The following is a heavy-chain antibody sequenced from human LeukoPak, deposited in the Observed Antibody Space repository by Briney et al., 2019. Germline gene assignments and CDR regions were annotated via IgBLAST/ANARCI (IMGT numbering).Heavy chain of an antibody. CDR2: IYTSGST. J-gene: IGHJ4*02. CDR3: ARVFTGYSSSWHIDY. CDR1: GGSISSSSYY. V-gene: IGHV4-61*02. Sequence: PSETLSLTCTVSGGSISSSSYYWSWIRQPAGKGLEWIGRIYTSGSTNYNPSLKSRVTMSVDTSKNQFSLKLSSVTAADTAVYYCARVFTGYSSSWHIDYWGQGTLVTVSS. D-gene: IGHD6-13*01.